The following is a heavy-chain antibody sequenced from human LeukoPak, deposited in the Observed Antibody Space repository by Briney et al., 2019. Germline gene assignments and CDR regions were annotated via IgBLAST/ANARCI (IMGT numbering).Heavy chain of an antibody. D-gene: IGHD6-13*01. CDR3: ARDSAKLGQKTIAAAGTRAFDY. CDR2: IYTSGST. V-gene: IGHV4-4*07. J-gene: IGHJ4*02. CDR1: GGSISSYY. Sequence: SETLSLTCTVSGGSISSYYWSWIRQPAGKGLEWLGRIYTSGSTNYNPSLKSRVTMSVDTSKNQFSLKLSSVTAADTAVYYCARDSAKLGQKTIAAAGTRAFDYWGQGTLVTVSS.